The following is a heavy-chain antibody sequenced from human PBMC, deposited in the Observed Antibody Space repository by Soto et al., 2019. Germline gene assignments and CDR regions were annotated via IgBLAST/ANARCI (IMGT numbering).Heavy chain of an antibody. D-gene: IGHD3-9*01. V-gene: IGHV3-33*03. CDR2: IWYDGSKQ. Sequence: QVQLVESGGGVVQPGRSLRLSCTASGFTFGDYGMHWLRQAPGTGLEWRAFIWYDGSKQYYADSVKGRFSISRANSKNTLYLHMSGLRPEDTAVYFCARTYYDFLTGFGWYVELWGRGTLVTVSS. J-gene: IGHJ2*01. CDR3: ARTYYDFLTGFGWYVEL. CDR1: GFTFGDYG.